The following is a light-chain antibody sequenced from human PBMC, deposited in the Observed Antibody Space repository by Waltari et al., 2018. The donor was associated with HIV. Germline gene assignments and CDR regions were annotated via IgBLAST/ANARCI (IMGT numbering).Light chain of an antibody. Sequence: ILMMQSPATLSVSPGERATLSCRASQSVSSNLAWYQQKPGQAPRLLIYGASTRAPGIPARFSGSGSGTEFTLTISSLQSEDFAVYYCQQYNNWPPRTFGQGTKVEIK. V-gene: IGKV3-15*01. CDR3: QQYNNWPPRT. J-gene: IGKJ1*01. CDR2: GAS. CDR1: QSVSSN.